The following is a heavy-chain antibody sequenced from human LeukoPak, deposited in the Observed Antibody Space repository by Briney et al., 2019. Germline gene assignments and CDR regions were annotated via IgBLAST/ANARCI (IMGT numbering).Heavy chain of an antibody. CDR1: GGSVNSGGYY. Sequence: SETLSLTCTVSGGSVNSGGYYWSWIRQPPGKGLEWIGYIYYSGSTNYNPSLKSRVTISVDTSKNQFSLKLNSVTAADTAVYYCARITVPDSPYYLDFWGQGTLITVSS. CDR2: IYYSGST. V-gene: IGHV4-61*08. D-gene: IGHD1-20*01. CDR3: ARITVPDSPYYLDF. J-gene: IGHJ4*02.